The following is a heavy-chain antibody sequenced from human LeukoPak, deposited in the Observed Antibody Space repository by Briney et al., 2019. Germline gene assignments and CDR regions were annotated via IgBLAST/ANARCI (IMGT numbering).Heavy chain of an antibody. Sequence: GASVKVSCKASGFTFSGYYIHWVRQAPGQGLEWVGWINPNTGGTHYAQKFQGRVTMTRDTSISTAYMELSSLKSDDTAVYYCARDRNSGSSLDIWGQGTMLTVSS. J-gene: IGHJ3*02. CDR1: GFTFSGYY. D-gene: IGHD6-6*01. CDR3: ARDRNSGSSLDI. V-gene: IGHV1-2*02. CDR2: INPNTGGT.